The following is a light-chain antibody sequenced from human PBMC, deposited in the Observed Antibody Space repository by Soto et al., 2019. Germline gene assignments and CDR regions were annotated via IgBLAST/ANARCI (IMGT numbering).Light chain of an antibody. V-gene: IGKV3-20*01. CDR2: GAS. Sequence: EIVLTQSPGTLSLSPGERATLSCRASQGLSGYYLAWYQQKPGQAPRLLIYGASSRATGIPDRFSGTGSGTAFTLTISRLEPEDFAVYYCQEYGTSRTFGQGPKVEIK. CDR1: QGLSGYY. CDR3: QEYGTSRT. J-gene: IGKJ1*01.